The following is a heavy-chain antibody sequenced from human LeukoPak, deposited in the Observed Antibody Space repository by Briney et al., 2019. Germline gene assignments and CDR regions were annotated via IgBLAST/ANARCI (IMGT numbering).Heavy chain of an antibody. V-gene: IGHV3-23*01. CDR2: ITGGGSGI. CDR1: GFTFSNYA. D-gene: IGHD5-12*01. J-gene: IGHJ4*02. Sequence: YPGGSLRLSCAASGFTFSNYAMSWVRQAPGKGLEWVSAITGGGSGIYYADSMKSRFTISRDNSKNTLYLQINGMRAEDTAVYYCARDKAITFGYSGYAHLPERGFYFDYWGQGTLVTVSS. CDR3: ARDKAITFGYSGYAHLPERGFYFDY.